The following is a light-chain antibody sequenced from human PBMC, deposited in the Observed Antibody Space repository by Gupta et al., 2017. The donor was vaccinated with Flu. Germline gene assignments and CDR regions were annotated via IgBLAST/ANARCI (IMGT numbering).Light chain of an antibody. CDR3: QQRHSPPVT. CDR2: AAS. J-gene: IGKJ3*01. V-gene: IGKV1-39*01. CDR1: QKVGDY. Sequence: PSSLSASVGDRVTITCRASQKVGDYLGWFQQKPGEAPHLLIYAASRVQTGVPSRFSGSGSGTDFTLTISSRQPEDFATYYCQQRHSPPVTFGHGTKVDIK.